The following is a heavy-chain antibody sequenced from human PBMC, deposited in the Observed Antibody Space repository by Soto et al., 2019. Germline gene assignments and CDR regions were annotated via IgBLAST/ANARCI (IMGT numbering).Heavy chain of an antibody. V-gene: IGHV1-69*02. CDR1: GGTFSSYT. CDR3: ASPKRITGTSENYYYYYMDV. J-gene: IGHJ6*03. D-gene: IGHD1-7*01. Sequence: SVKVSCKASGGTFSSYTISWVRQAPGQGLEWMGRIIPILGIANYAQKFQGRVTITADKSTSTAYMELSSLRSEDTAVYYCASPKRITGTSENYYYYYMDVWGKGTTVTVSS. CDR2: IIPILGIA.